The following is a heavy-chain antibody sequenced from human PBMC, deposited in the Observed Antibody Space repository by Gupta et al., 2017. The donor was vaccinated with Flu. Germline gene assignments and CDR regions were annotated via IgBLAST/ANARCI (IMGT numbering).Heavy chain of an antibody. CDR1: GYTFTDYY. J-gene: IGHJ5*02. CDR3: ARERFCTSGSCFRWFDP. V-gene: IGHV1-2*06. D-gene: IGHD2-8*01. Sequence: VQLVQSGTAVKKPGASVRVSCKASGYTFTDYYLHWVRQAPGQGREWMGRVNPHSGTTNYEHRFQGRVTLAMDTSISTVYMELTSLTSDDTAVYYCARERFCTSGSCFRWFDPWGQGSPVIVSS. CDR2: VNPHSGTT.